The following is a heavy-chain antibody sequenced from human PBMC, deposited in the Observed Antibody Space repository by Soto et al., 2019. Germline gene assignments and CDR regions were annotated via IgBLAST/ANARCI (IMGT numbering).Heavy chain of an antibody. CDR1: GFSLSTSGVG. CDR3: AHYQYYDFWSGYYNPGYYYYYMDV. V-gene: IGHV2-5*02. Sequence: SGPTLVNPTHTLTLTCTFSGFSLSTSGVGVGWIRQPPGKALEWLALIYWDDDKRYSPSLKSRLTITEDTSKNQVVLTMTNMDPVDTATYYCAHYQYYDFWSGYYNPGYYYYYMDVWGKGATVTVSS. D-gene: IGHD3-3*01. J-gene: IGHJ6*03. CDR2: IYWDDDK.